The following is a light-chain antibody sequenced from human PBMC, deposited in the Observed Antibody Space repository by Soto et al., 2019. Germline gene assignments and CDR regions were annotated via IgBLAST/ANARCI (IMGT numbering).Light chain of an antibody. CDR3: QVWDTNTGI. J-gene: IGLJ2*01. CDR1: NIGSKI. V-gene: IGLV3-9*01. CDR2: RDK. Sequence: SYELTQSLSVSVAQGQTARITCGGTNIGSKILHWYQQRPGQAPVVVIYRDKYRPSGIPERFSGSNSGNTATLTITRAQAGDEADYYCQVWDTNTGIFGGGTKVTVL.